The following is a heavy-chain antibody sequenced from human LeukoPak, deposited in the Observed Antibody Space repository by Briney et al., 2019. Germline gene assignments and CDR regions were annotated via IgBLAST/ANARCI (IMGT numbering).Heavy chain of an antibody. CDR1: GYTFPSNY. V-gene: IGHV1-46*01. J-gene: IGHJ6*02. CDR3: ARGGGIVFRNYGMDV. Sequence: SVTVSCQVYGYTFPSNYMHWVRPPAGHGREWMGIITPSGGSTSYAQKFQGRVTMTRDTSTSTVYMELSSLRSEDTAVYYCARGGGIVFRNYGMDVWGQGTTVTVSS. D-gene: IGHD3-22*01. CDR2: ITPSGGST.